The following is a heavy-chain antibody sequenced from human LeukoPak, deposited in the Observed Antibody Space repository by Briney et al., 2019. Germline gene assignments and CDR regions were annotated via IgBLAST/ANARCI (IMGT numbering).Heavy chain of an antibody. CDR1: GGSFSGYY. J-gene: IGHJ4*02. D-gene: IGHD3-16*01. CDR3: ASWASLYFDY. V-gene: IGHV4-34*01. CDR2: INHSGST. Sequence: SETLSLTCAAYGGSFSGYYWSWIRQPPGKGLEWIGEINHSGSTNYNPSLKSRVTISVDTSKNQFSLKLSSVTAADTAVYYCASWASLYFDYWGQGTLVTVSS.